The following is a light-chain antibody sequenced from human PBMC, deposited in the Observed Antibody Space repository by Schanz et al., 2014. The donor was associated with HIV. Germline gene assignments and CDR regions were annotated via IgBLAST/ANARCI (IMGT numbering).Light chain of an antibody. CDR3: ASYTTSHPFV. CDR1: SSDVGAYNY. CDR2: DVT. Sequence: QSALTQPPSASGSPGQSVTISCTGTSSDVGAYNYVSWYQQHPGKAPKLMIYDVTNRPSGVSNRFSGSKSGNTASLTISGLQAEDEADYYCASYTTSHPFVFGTGTKLPVL. V-gene: IGLV2-14*01. J-gene: IGLJ1*01.